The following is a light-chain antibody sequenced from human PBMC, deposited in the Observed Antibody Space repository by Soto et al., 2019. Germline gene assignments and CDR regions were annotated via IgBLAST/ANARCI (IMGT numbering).Light chain of an antibody. V-gene: IGKV1-5*03. J-gene: IGKJ2*01. CDR2: KTS. CDR3: QEYKTGPGYN. CDR1: QSFGRW. Sequence: DIQMTQSPSTLSASVGDRVTITCRVSQSFGRWLAWYQQKPGKAPELLIYKTSTLERGVPSRFSGSGSGTEFTLTISSLQPDDFATYYCQEYKTGPGYNFGQGTRLEIK.